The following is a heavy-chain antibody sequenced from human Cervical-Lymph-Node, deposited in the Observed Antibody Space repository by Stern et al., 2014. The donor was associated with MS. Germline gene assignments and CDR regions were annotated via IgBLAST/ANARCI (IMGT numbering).Heavy chain of an antibody. Sequence: EVQLEESGGGLVQPGESLRLSCAVSGFTFSNYWMNWVRQAPGKGLEWVASIKTDGREKSNEASVKGRLTISRDNAKNSLYLQMNSLRAEDTAVYYCARAVRDLGTWGQGTLVTVSS. V-gene: IGHV3-7*01. CDR1: GFTFSNYW. D-gene: IGHD3-10*01. J-gene: IGHJ5*02. CDR2: IKTDGREK. CDR3: ARAVRDLGT.